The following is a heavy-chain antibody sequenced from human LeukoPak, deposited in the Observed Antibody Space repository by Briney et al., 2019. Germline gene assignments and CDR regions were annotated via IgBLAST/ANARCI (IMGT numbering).Heavy chain of an antibody. J-gene: IGHJ5*02. CDR3: ARGLMVYAGIRFDP. CDR2: MNPNSGNT. Sequence: GASVKVSCKASGYTFTSYDINWVRQATGQGLEWTGWMNPNSGNTGYAQKFQGRVTMTRNTSISTAYMELSSLRSEDTAVYYCARGLMVYAGIRFDPWGQGTLVTVSS. V-gene: IGHV1-8*01. CDR1: GYTFTSYD. D-gene: IGHD2-8*01.